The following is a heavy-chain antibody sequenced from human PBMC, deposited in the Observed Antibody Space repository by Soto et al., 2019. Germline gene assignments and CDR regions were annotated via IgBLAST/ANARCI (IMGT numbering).Heavy chain of an antibody. J-gene: IGHJ3*02. CDR1: GFTFSTFT. D-gene: IGHD5-12*01. V-gene: IGHV3-23*01. CDR3: AKFDGYTEAFAI. Sequence: EVQLLESGGGLVQPGGSLRLSCAASGFTFSTFTMNWVRQAPGKGLEWVSGFSGGGGSTYYADSVKGRFTISRDNSKNTLYLQMNSLRAEDTAVYYCAKFDGYTEAFAIWGQGTMVTVSS. CDR2: FSGGGGST.